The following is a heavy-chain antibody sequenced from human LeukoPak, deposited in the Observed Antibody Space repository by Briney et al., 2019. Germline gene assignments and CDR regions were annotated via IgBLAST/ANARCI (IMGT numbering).Heavy chain of an antibody. Sequence: SETLSLTCTVSGGSISSYYWSWIRQPPGKGLEWIGYISYSGSSNYNPSLKSRVTTSVDTSKNQFSLKLTSVTAADTAVYYCARANYYDGSGYYFDYWGQGTLVTVSS. D-gene: IGHD3-22*01. J-gene: IGHJ4*02. V-gene: IGHV4-59*01. CDR1: GGSISSYY. CDR3: ARANYYDGSGYYFDY. CDR2: ISYSGSS.